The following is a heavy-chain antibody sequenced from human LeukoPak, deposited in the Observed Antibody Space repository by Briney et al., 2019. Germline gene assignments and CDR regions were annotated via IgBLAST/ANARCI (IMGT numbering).Heavy chain of an antibody. CDR2: IIPIFGTA. CDR3: ARAGYSGYDKRVYYFDY. V-gene: IGHV1-69*06. D-gene: IGHD5-12*01. J-gene: IGHJ4*02. CDR1: GGTFSSYA. Sequence: ASVKVSCKASGGTFSSYAISWVRQAPGQGLEWMGGIIPIFGTANYAQKFQGRVTTTADKSTSTAYMELSSLRSEDTAVYYCARAGYSGYDKRVYYFDYWGQGTLVTVSS.